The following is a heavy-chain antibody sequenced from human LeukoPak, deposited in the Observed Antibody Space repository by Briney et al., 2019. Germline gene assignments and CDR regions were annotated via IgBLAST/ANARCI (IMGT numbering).Heavy chain of an antibody. V-gene: IGHV3-48*02. CDR2: IISSSSAI. J-gene: IGHJ4*02. CDR3: AREAVTRNYFDY. CDR1: GFTFSRNS. Sequence: GGSLRLSCAASGFTFSRNSMNWVRQAPGKGLEWVSYIISSSSAIYYADSVKGRFTISRDNAKNSLYLQMNSLRDEDTAVYYCAREAVTRNYFDYWGQGTLVTVSS. D-gene: IGHD4-17*01.